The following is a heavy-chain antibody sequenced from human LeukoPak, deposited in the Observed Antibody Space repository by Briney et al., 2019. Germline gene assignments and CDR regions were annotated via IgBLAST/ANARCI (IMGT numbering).Heavy chain of an antibody. CDR1: GFTFSSYA. V-gene: IGHV3-23*01. CDR2: ISGSGGST. J-gene: IGHJ4*02. Sequence: SGGSLRLSCAASGFTFSSYAMSWVRQAPGKGLEWVSAISGSGGSTYYADSVKGRFTISRDNAKNSLYLQMNSLRAEDTAVYYCARGLHFRVYDSSDYYPYWGQGTLATVSS. D-gene: IGHD3-22*01. CDR3: ARGLHFRVYDSSDYYPY.